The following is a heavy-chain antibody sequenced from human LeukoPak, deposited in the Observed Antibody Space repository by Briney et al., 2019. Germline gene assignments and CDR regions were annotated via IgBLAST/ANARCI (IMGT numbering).Heavy chain of an antibody. J-gene: IGHJ6*03. V-gene: IGHV1-18*01. CDR3: ARVGEYSSGWYSYYYYMDV. Sequence: GASVKVSCKASGGTFSSYAISWVRQAPGQGLEWMGWISAYNGNTNYAQKLQGRVTMTTDTSTSTAYMELRSLRSDDTAVYYCARVGEYSSGWYSYYYYMDVWGKGTTVTVSS. CDR2: ISAYNGNT. D-gene: IGHD6-19*01. CDR1: GGTFSSYA.